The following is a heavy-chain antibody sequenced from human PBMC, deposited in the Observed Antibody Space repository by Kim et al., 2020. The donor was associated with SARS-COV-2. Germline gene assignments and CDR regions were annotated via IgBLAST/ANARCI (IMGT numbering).Heavy chain of an antibody. J-gene: IGHJ4*02. V-gene: IGHV4-4*02. Sequence: SETLSLTCAVSGGSISSSNWWSWVRQPPGKGLEWIGEIYHSGSTNYNPSLKSRVTISVDKSKNQFSLKLSSVTAADTAVYYCARDTGYYDFWSGYEKKSYHFDYWGQGTLVTVSS. CDR1: GGSISSSNW. CDR3: ARDTGYYDFWSGYEKKSYHFDY. D-gene: IGHD3-3*01. CDR2: IYHSGST.